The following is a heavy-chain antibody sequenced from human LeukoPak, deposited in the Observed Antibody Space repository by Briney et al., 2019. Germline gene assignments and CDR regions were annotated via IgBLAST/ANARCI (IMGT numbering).Heavy chain of an antibody. J-gene: IGHJ4*02. Sequence: SETLSLTCSVSGGSISGRSYYWAWIRQPPGKGLEWIRSISYSGIDYYDPSLKIRVTMSVDTSKNQFSLKVNSVSVADTAVYYCASHADTPCIPHYWGQGTLVTVSS. CDR2: ISYSGID. V-gene: IGHV4-39*01. D-gene: IGHD2-2*02. CDR1: GGSISGRSYY. CDR3: ASHADTPCIPHY.